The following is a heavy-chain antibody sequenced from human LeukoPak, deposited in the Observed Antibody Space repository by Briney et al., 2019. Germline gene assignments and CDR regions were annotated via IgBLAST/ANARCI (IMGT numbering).Heavy chain of an antibody. J-gene: IGHJ4*02. CDR3: TRDRPSGNITMIRGVTLDH. CDR2: ISRSGIAM. CDR1: GFTFRSYE. Sequence: PGGSLRLSCAASGFTFRSYEMNWVRQAPGMGLEWISYISRSGIAMYYADSVKCRFTISRDNAKNSLYLHMNSLRAEDTAVYYCTRDRPSGNITMIRGVTLDHWGQGTLVTVSS. D-gene: IGHD3-10*01. V-gene: IGHV3-48*03.